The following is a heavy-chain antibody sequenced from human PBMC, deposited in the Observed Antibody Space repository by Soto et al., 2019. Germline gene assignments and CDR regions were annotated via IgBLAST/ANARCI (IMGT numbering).Heavy chain of an antibody. CDR1: GGSFSGYY. CDR2: INHSGST. Sequence: SETLSLTCAVYGGSFSGYYWSWIRQPPGKGLEWIGEINHSGSTNYNPSLKSLVTISVDTSKNQFSLKLSSVTAADTAVYYCARAYCSGGSCYPFDYWGQGTLVTVSS. D-gene: IGHD2-15*01. CDR3: ARAYCSGGSCYPFDY. J-gene: IGHJ4*02. V-gene: IGHV4-34*01.